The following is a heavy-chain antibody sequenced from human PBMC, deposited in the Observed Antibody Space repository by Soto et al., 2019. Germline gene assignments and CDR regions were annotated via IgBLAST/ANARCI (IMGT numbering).Heavy chain of an antibody. CDR1: VNTFTSCG. Sequence: ASVRVSSRASVNTFTSCGISWVRQAPGQGLEWMGWISAYNGNTNYAQKLQGRVTMTTDTSTSTAYMELRSLRSDDTAVYYCARSGEMVGYYMDVWGEGTTVTVSS. D-gene: IGHD2-15*01. CDR2: ISAYNGNT. V-gene: IGHV1-18*01. CDR3: ARSGEMVGYYMDV. J-gene: IGHJ6*03.